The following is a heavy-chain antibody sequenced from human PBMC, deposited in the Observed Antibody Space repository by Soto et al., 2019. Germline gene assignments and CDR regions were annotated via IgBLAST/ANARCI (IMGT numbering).Heavy chain of an antibody. J-gene: IGHJ5*02. CDR2: IRNSGNII. Sequence: DVQLVESGGGVVQPGGSLRLSCAASGFIFRNYHMNWVRQAPGKGLEWVSYIRNSGNIIYYADSVKGRFTISRDNAKDSLYLQMNSLRDEDTAVYYCTRQNIEHSSGWHPWGQGTLVTVSS. D-gene: IGHD6-25*01. CDR1: GFIFRNYH. V-gene: IGHV3-48*02. CDR3: TRQNIEHSSGWHP.